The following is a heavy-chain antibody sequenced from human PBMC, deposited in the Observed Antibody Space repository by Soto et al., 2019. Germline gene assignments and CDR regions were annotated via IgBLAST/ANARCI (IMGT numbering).Heavy chain of an antibody. D-gene: IGHD4-17*01. V-gene: IGHV4-59*01. CDR3: ARGAPRDFSDSGTDFFDS. J-gene: IGHJ4*02. CDR1: GGSISRYY. Sequence: QVHLQESGPGLVKPSETLSLTCTVSGGSISRYYWSWIRQPPGKRLEWIAYIYYSGSTNYNPSLESRLTISVDTSKNQFSLKLSSVTAADTAVYYCARGAPRDFSDSGTDFFDSWGQGTLVTVSS. CDR2: IYYSGST.